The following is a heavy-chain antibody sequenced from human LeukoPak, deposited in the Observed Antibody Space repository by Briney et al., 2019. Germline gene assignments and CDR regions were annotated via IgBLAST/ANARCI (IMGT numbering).Heavy chain of an antibody. CDR2: IYTGGST. Sequence: LETLSLTCTVSGGSISSYYWSWIRQPPGKGLEWIGYIYTGGSTNYNPSLKSRVTISVDTSKNQFSLKLSSVTAADTAVYYCARHGYNFYFDYWGQGTLVTVSS. CDR3: ARHGYNFYFDY. J-gene: IGHJ4*02. D-gene: IGHD5-24*01. V-gene: IGHV4-4*09. CDR1: GGSISSYY.